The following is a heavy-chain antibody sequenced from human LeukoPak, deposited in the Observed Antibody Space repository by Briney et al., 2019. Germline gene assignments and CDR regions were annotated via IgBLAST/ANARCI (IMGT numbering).Heavy chain of an antibody. CDR1: GFTFSSYA. D-gene: IGHD3-10*01. CDR2: ISGSGGST. CDR3: ARGTVTMVRGAYWGADY. V-gene: IGHV3-23*01. Sequence: GGSLRLSCAASGFTFSSYAMSWVRQAPGKGLEWVSAISGSGGSTYYADSVKGRFTISRDNSKNALYLQMNNLSAEDTAVYYCARGTVTMVRGAYWGADYWGQGILVTVSS. J-gene: IGHJ4*02.